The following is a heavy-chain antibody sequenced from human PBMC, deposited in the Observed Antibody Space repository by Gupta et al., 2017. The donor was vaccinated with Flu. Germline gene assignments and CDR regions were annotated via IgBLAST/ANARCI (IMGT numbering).Heavy chain of an antibody. Sequence: QVQLQESGPGLVKPSQTLSLPCTVSGGSISSGSYCWGWIRQPAGKGLEWIGRIYTSGSTNYNPSLKSRVTISVDTSKNQFSLKLSSVTAADTAVYYCASGSLQYYYYGMDVWGQGTTVTVSS. CDR2: IYTSGST. D-gene: IGHD1-26*01. V-gene: IGHV4-61*02. CDR3: ASGSLQYYYYGMDV. J-gene: IGHJ6*02. CDR1: GGSISSGSYC.